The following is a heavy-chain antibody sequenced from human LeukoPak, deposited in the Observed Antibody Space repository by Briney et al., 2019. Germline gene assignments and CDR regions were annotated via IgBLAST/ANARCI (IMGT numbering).Heavy chain of an antibody. D-gene: IGHD2-2*01. Sequence: SETLSLTCTVSGGSISNLDYYWTWIRQPAGKRLEWIGRIYTSGGTNYNPLKSRVTMSVDKSKNQISLNLASLTAADAALYYCAGRGSSSGTFDVWGPGTFVTVSS. CDR3: AGRGSSSGTFDV. J-gene: IGHJ3*01. CDR1: GGSISNLDYY. CDR2: IYTSGGT. V-gene: IGHV4-61*02.